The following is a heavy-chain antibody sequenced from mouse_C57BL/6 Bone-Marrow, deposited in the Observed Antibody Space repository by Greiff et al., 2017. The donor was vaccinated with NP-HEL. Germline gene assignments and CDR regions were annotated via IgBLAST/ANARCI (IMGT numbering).Heavy chain of an antibody. CDR2: INSDGGST. V-gene: IGHV5-2*03. J-gene: IGHJ2*01. Sequence: EVMLVESGGGLVQPGESLKLSCESNEYEFPSHDMSWVRKTPEKRLELVAAINSDGGSTYYPDTMERRFIISRDNTKKTLYLQMSSLRSEDTALYYCARRGQLRLRRYFDYWGQGTTLTVSS. CDR3: ARRGQLRLRRYFDY. CDR1: EYEFPSHD. D-gene: IGHD3-2*02.